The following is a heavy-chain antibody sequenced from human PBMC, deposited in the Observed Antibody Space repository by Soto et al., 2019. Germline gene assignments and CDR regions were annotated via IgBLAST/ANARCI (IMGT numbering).Heavy chain of an antibody. D-gene: IGHD4-17*01. Sequence: QVQLQESGPGLVKPSETLSLTCAVSGGSVNSGSYYWTWIRQPPGKGLEWIGFVYFNGYTKYNPSLKSRITMSVDTSKNQFSLKLSSMTAADTAVYFCSRVDGDYRTDNWGQGTLVTVSS. V-gene: IGHV4-61*01. CDR1: GGSVNSGSYY. CDR2: VYFNGYT. CDR3: SRVDGDYRTDN. J-gene: IGHJ4*02.